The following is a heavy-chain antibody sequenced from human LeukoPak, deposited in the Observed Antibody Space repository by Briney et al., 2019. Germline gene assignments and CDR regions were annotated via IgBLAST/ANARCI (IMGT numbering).Heavy chain of an antibody. CDR1: GFTVSSYG. CDR3: AKMATMVRGVPFPFDP. D-gene: IGHD3-10*01. V-gene: IGHV3-30*02. Sequence: GGSLRLSCAASGFTVSSYGMHWVRQAPGKGLEWVAFIRYDGSNKYYADSVKGRFTISRDNSKNTLYLQMNSLRAEATAVYYCAKMATMVRGVPFPFDPWGQGTLVTVSS. J-gene: IGHJ5*02. CDR2: IRYDGSNK.